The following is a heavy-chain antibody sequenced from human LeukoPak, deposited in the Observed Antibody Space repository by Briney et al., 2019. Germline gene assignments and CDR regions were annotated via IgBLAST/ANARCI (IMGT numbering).Heavy chain of an antibody. Sequence: SETLSLTCTVSGGSISSSSYYWGWIRQPPGKGLEWIGSIYYSGSTYYNPSLKSRVTISVDTSKNQFSLKLSSVTAADTAVYYCARDPIGDSDGYFDSWGQGTLVTVSS. D-gene: IGHD2-2*03. V-gene: IGHV4-39*07. CDR1: GGSISSSSYY. CDR3: ARDPIGDSDGYFDS. CDR2: IYYSGST. J-gene: IGHJ4*02.